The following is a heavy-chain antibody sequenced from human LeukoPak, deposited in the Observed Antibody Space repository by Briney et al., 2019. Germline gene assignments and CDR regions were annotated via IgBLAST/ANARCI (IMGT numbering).Heavy chain of an antibody. CDR2: ISGSGGST. CDR1: GFTFSSYA. J-gene: IGHJ4*02. Sequence: PGGSLRLSCAASGFTFSSYAMSWVRQAPGKGLEWVSAISGSGGSTYYADSVKGRFTISRDNSKNTLYLQMNSLRAEDTAVYYCAKDNLPVFGVVIVPHFDYWGQGTLVTVSS. V-gene: IGHV3-23*01. CDR3: AKDNLPVFGVVIVPHFDY. D-gene: IGHD3-3*01.